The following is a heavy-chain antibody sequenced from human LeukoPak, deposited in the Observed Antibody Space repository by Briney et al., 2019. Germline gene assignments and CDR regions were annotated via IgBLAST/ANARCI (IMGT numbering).Heavy chain of an antibody. V-gene: IGHV4-4*07. Sequence: SETLSLTCTVSGGSISSYYWSWIRQPAGKGLEWIGRIYTSGSINYNPSLKSRVTMSLDTSTNQFSLMLSSVTAADTAVYYCASASLYSSSGPTYWGQGTLVTVSS. CDR2: IYTSGSI. CDR3: ASASLYSSSGPTY. D-gene: IGHD1-26*01. CDR1: GGSISSYY. J-gene: IGHJ4*02.